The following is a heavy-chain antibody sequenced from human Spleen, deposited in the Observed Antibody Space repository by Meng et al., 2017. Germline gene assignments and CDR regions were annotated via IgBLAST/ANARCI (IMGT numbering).Heavy chain of an antibody. Sequence: GESLKISCAASGFTFSSYAMHWVRQAPGKGLEWVASISYDGSNKYYADSVKGRFTISRDNSKNTLYLQMNSLRAEDTAVYYCTRDLGISDYGANSEDYWGQGTLVTVSS. J-gene: IGHJ4*02. D-gene: IGHD4-23*01. CDR2: ISYDGSNK. V-gene: IGHV3-30*04. CDR1: GFTFSSYA. CDR3: TRDLGISDYGANSEDY.